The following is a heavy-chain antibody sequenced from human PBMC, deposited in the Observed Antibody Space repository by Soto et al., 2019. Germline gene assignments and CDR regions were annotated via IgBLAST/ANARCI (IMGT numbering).Heavy chain of an antibody. CDR2: INAGNGNT. CDR3: ARDHYGSGSSFDP. D-gene: IGHD3-10*01. Sequence: EASVKVSSKASGYTFTSYAMHWVRQAPGQRLEWMGWINAGNGNTKYSQKFQGRVTITRDTSASTAYMELSSLRSEDTAVYYCARDHYGSGSSFDPWGQGTLVTVSS. V-gene: IGHV1-3*01. J-gene: IGHJ5*02. CDR1: GYTFTSYA.